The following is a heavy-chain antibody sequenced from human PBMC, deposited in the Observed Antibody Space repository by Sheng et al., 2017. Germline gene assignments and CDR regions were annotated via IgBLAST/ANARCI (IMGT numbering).Heavy chain of an antibody. J-gene: IGHJ4*02. CDR3: ARAVGIAARPSYFDY. CDR1: GGSISSSSYY. Sequence: QLQLQESGPGLVKPSETLSLTCTVSGGSISSSSYYWGWIRQPPGKGLEWIGSIYYSGSTYYNPSLKSRVTISVDTSKNQFSLKLSSVTAADTAVYYCARAVGIAARPSYFDYWGQGTLVTV. CDR2: IYYSGST. D-gene: IGHD6-6*01. V-gene: IGHV4-39*07.